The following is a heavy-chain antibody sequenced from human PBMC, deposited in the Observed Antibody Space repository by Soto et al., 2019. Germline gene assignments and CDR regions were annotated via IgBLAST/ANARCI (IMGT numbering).Heavy chain of an antibody. CDR3: ARTTYLDY. V-gene: IGHV3-7*03. D-gene: IGHD4-17*01. CDR2: IKEDGSEK. CDR1: GFTFSNYW. Sequence: GGSLRLSCAASGFTFSNYWMSWVRQAPGKGLEWVANIKEDGSEKKYVDSVKGRFTISRDNAKNSLYLQMNSLRAEDTAVYYCARTTYLDYWGQGTLVTVSS. J-gene: IGHJ4*02.